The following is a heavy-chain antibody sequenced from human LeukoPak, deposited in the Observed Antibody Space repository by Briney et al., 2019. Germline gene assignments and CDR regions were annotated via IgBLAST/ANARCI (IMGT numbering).Heavy chain of an antibody. CDR3: ARQPTTVVTGPFLFDY. J-gene: IGHJ4*02. V-gene: IGHV4-39*01. CDR2: IYYSGRT. Sequence: SETLSLTCTVSGGSISSSSYYWGWIRQPPGKGLEWIGSIYYSGRTYYNPSLKSRVTISVDTSKNQFSLKLSSVTAADTAVYYCARQPTTVVTGPFLFDYWGQGTLVTVSS. CDR1: GGSISSSSYY. D-gene: IGHD4-23*01.